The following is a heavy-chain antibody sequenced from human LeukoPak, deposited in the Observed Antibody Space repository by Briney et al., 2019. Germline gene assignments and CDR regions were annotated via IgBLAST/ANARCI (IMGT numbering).Heavy chain of an antibody. CDR1: GFPFTRFY. CDR3: ARKDFSSGSFSY. J-gene: IGHJ4*02. Sequence: SGGSLRLSCAVSGFPFTRFYMSWLRQAPGKGLEWISYIGLSGSPLDYADSVRGRFTISRDNAKNSLYLEMNSLRAEDTAVYYCARKDFSSGSFSYWGQGTLVTVSS. V-gene: IGHV3-11*04. D-gene: IGHD3-22*01. CDR2: IGLSGSPL.